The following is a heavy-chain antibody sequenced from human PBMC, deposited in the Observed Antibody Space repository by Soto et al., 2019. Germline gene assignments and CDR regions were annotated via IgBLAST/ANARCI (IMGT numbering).Heavy chain of an antibody. J-gene: IGHJ6*02. CDR3: TTDSGYSYGYYYGMDV. V-gene: IGHV3-30*03. D-gene: IGHD5-18*01. Sequence: PGGSLRLSCAASGFPFGDFGMHWLRQAPGKGLEWVAVISHDGSDKFYADSVKARFTISRDNSKNTLYLQMNSLKTEDTAVYYCTTDSGYSYGYYYGMDVWGQGTTVTVSS. CDR2: ISHDGSDK. CDR1: GFPFGDFG.